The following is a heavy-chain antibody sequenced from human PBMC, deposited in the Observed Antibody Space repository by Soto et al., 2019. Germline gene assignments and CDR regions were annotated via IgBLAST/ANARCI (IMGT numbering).Heavy chain of an antibody. D-gene: IGHD2-21*01. V-gene: IGHV1-8*01. CDR2: MNPKSGYT. CDR3: ARAYGDLDV. J-gene: IGHJ6*02. CDR1: GYTFSSYD. Sequence: QVQLGQSGAEVKKPGASVKVSCKASGYTFSSYDINWVRQATGQGLEWMGWMNPKSGYTGYAHKFQGRVTMTMDTSISTAYMEVSSLSSEDTAIYYCARAYGDLDVWGQGTTVTVSS.